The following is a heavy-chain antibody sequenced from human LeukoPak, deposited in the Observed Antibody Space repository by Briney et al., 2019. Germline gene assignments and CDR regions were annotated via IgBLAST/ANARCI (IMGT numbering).Heavy chain of an antibody. D-gene: IGHD3-22*01. V-gene: IGHV1-18*01. CDR3: ARVYYYDSSGYWYYYYYMGV. J-gene: IGHJ6*03. CDR2: ISAYNGNT. Sequence: ASVKVSCKASGYTFTSYGISWVRQAPGQGLEWMGWISAYNGNTNYAQKLQGRVTMTTDTSTSTACMELRSLRSDDTAVYYCARVYYYDSSGYWYYYYYMGVWGKGTTVTVSS. CDR1: GYTFTSYG.